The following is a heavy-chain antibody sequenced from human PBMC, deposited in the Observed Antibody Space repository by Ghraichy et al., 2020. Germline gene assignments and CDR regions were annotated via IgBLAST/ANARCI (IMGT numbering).Heavy chain of an antibody. CDR3: ARLNNGGNSLFDY. CDR2: ISASGSTI. J-gene: IGHJ4*02. Sequence: GSLRLSCAASGFTFSDYYMSWIRQAPGKGLEWVSYISASGSTIYYADSVKGRFTISRDNAKNSLYLQMNSLRAEDTAVYYCARLNNGGNSLFDYWGQGTLVTVSS. CDR1: GFTFSDYY. V-gene: IGHV3-11*01. D-gene: IGHD4-23*01.